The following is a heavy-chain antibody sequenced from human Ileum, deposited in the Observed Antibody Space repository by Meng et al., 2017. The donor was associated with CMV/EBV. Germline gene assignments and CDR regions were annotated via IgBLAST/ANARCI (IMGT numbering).Heavy chain of an antibody. CDR3: ARDTDRGYCSGGSCSNGAFDY. J-gene: IGHJ4*02. V-gene: IGHV1-69*10. Sequence: SVKVSCKASGGTFSSYAISWVRQAPGQGLEWMGGIIPILGIANYAQKFQGRVTITADKSTSTAYMELSSLRSEDTVVYYCARDTDRGYCSGGSCSNGAFDYWGQGTLVTVSS. CDR2: IIPILGIA. D-gene: IGHD2-15*01. CDR1: GGTFSSYA.